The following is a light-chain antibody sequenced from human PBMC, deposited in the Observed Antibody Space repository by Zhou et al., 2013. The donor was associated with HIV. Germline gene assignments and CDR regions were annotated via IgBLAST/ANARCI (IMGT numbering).Light chain of an antibody. CDR3: QKYNSAPLT. V-gene: IGKV1-27*01. CDR1: QGVSNY. Sequence: DIQMTQSPSSLSASVGDRVTITCRASQGVSNYLAWYQQKPGKVPKLLIYAASTLQSGVPSRFSGRGSGTDFTLTIFSLQPEDVATYYCQKYNSAPLTFGGGTKVEIK. J-gene: IGKJ4*01. CDR2: AAS.